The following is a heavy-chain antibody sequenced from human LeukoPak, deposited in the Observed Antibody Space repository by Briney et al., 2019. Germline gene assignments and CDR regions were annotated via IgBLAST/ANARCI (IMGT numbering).Heavy chain of an antibody. D-gene: IGHD3-22*01. J-gene: IGHJ4*02. Sequence: SETLSLTCTVSGGSIGSYYWSWIRQPAGKGLEWIGRIYTSGSTNYNPSLKSRVTMSVDTSKNQFSLKLSSVTAADTAVYYCARQTYDSSGYYYTDYWGQGTLVTVSS. CDR3: ARQTYDSSGYYYTDY. V-gene: IGHV4-4*07. CDR2: IYTSGST. CDR1: GGSIGSYY.